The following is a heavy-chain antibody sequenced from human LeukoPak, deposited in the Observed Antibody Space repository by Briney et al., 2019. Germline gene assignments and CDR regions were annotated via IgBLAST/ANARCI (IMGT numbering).Heavy chain of an antibody. CDR2: IIPILGIA. J-gene: IGHJ4*02. CDR1: GGTFSSYT. V-gene: IGHV1-69*02. Sequence: VASLKLSCKASGGTFSSYTISWVRQAPGQGLEWMGRIIPILGIANYAQKFQGRVTITADKSTSTAYMELSSLRSEDTAVYYCARTYDSSGYEEYWGQGTLVTVSS. D-gene: IGHD3-22*01. CDR3: ARTYDSSGYEEY.